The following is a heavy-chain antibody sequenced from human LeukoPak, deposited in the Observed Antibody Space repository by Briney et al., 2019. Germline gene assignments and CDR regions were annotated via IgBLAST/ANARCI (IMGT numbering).Heavy chain of an antibody. J-gene: IGHJ5*02. CDR1: GYTFISYY. Sequence: GASVKVSCKASGYTFISYYMHWVRQAPAQGLEWMGIINPSGGSTSYAQKFQGRVTMTRDTSISTVYMELSRLRSDDTAVYYCARELSGWCDGGWFDPWGQGTLVTVSS. D-gene: IGHD6-19*01. CDR3: ARELSGWCDGGWFDP. CDR2: INPSGGST. V-gene: IGHV1-46*01.